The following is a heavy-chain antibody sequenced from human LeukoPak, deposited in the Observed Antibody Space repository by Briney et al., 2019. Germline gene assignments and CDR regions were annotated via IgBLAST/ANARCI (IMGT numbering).Heavy chain of an antibody. V-gene: IGHV1-69*13. CDR1: GGTFSSYA. J-gene: IGHJ5*02. D-gene: IGHD1-7*01. CDR3: ARESGITGTTGGPGWFDP. CDR2: IIPIFGTA. Sequence: GASVKVSCKASGGTFSSYAISWVRQAPGQGLEWMGGIIPIFGTANYAQKFQGRVTITADESTSTAYMELSSLRSEDTAVYYCARESGITGTTGGPGWFDPWGQGTLVTVSS.